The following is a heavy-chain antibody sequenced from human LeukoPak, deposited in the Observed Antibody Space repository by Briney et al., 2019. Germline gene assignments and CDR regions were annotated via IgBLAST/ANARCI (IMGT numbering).Heavy chain of an antibody. CDR3: ARGFNWNDP. V-gene: IGHV3-74*01. J-gene: IGHJ5*02. CDR2: INNDGSTT. CDR1: GFTFSSDW. Sequence: GGSLRLSCAASGFTFSSDWMHWVRQAPGKGLVWVSRINNDGSTTAYADSVKGRFTISRDNAKNSLYLQMNSLRAEDTALYYCARGFNWNDPWGQGTLVTVSS.